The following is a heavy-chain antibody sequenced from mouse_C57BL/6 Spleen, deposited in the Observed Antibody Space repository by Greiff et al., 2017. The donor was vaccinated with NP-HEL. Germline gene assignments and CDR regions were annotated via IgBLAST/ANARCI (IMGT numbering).Heavy chain of an antibody. V-gene: IGHV1-82*01. J-gene: IGHJ3*01. CDR2: IYPGDGDT. CDR3: ARPDLLDSFAY. Sequence: VKLMESGPELVKPGASVKISCKASGYAFSSSWMNWVKQRPGKGLEWIGRIYPGDGDTNYNGKFKGKATLTADKSSSTAYMQLSSLTSEDSAVYFCARPDLLDSFAYWGQGTLVTVSA. CDR1: GYAFSSSW.